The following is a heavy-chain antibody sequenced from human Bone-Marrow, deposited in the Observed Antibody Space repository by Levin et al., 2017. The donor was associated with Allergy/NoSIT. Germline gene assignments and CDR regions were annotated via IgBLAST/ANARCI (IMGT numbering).Heavy chain of an antibody. Sequence: EASVKVSCKTAGYTFTNYGVSWVRQAPGQGLEWMGWISGYNDKTNYAQKFQGRVTMTTDTSTSAVYMELRSLRSDDTAVYYCARKTVFADNTWFDPWGQGTLVTVSS. V-gene: IGHV1-18*01. CDR1: GYTFTNYG. D-gene: IGHD2-8*01. J-gene: IGHJ5*02. CDR3: ARKTVFADNTWFDP. CDR2: ISGYNDKT.